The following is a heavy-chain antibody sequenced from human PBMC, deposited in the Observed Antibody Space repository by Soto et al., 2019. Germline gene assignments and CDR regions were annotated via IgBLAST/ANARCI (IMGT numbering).Heavy chain of an antibody. CDR3: ARGGHVVVVTAALDY. Sequence: QVQLMQSGAEVKKPGASVKVSCKASGDTFTEYYIHWVRQAPGQGLEWMGTVNPSGGHTTYAQHFLGSVTMTRDTATSTLSMELTSLTSEDTAVYYCARGGHVVVVTAALDYWGQGTLVTVSS. CDR1: GDTFTEYY. J-gene: IGHJ4*02. V-gene: IGHV1-46*01. CDR2: VNPSGGHT. D-gene: IGHD2-21*02.